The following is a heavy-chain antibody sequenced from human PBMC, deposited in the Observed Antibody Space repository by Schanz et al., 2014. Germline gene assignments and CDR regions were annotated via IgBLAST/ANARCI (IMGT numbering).Heavy chain of an antibody. CDR3: ARSPRMDV. J-gene: IGHJ6*02. Sequence: VQVVESGGGVVKPGGSLRLSCVVSGFTFTNAWMSWVRQAPGKGLEWVGRIKSNTDGGTTDYATPVKGRFTISRDDSKNTLYLQMNSLKTEDTAVYYCARSPRMDVWGQGTMVTVSS. CDR2: IKSNTDGGTT. CDR1: GFTFTNAW. V-gene: IGHV3-15*01.